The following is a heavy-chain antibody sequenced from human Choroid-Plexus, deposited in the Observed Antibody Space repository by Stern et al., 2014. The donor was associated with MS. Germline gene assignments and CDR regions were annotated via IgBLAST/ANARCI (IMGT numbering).Heavy chain of an antibody. D-gene: IGHD2/OR15-2a*01. CDR3: AKDRQYLTYFFDH. Sequence: VQLEESGGGVVQPGRPLRLSCVASGFTLGSWAMHWVRQAPGKGLEWVAGVSYDGSNKYYADSVKGRFTISRDNSQNTLYMQMSSLRPEDTAVYYCAKDRQYLTYFFDHWGQGSLVTVSS. V-gene: IGHV3-30*18. J-gene: IGHJ5*02. CDR1: GFTLGSWA. CDR2: VSYDGSNK.